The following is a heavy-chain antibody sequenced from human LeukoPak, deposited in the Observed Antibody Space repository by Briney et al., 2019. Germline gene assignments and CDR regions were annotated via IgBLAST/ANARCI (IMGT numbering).Heavy chain of an antibody. D-gene: IGHD4-17*01. J-gene: IGHJ6*02. CDR1: GFTFSSYS. CDR3: ARDESYGDYPSPYYGMDV. Sequence: GGSLRLSCAASGFTFSSYSMNWVRQAPGKGLEWVSSISSSSSYIYYADSVKGRFTISRDNAKNSLYLQMSSLRAEDTAVYYCARDESYGDYPSPYYGMDVWGQGTTVTVSS. V-gene: IGHV3-21*01. CDR2: ISSSSSYI.